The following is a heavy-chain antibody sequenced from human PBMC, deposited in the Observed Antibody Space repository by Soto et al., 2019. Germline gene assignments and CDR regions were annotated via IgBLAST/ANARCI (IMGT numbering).Heavy chain of an antibody. J-gene: IGHJ4*02. CDR2: ISYDGSNK. Sequence: QVQLVESGGGVVQPGRSLRLSCAASGFTFSSYGMHWVRQAPGKGLEWVAVISYDGSNKYYADSVKGRFTISRDNSKNTLYLQMNSLGAEDTAVYYCAKIPGYSSGPTGYWGQGTLVTVSS. D-gene: IGHD6-19*01. CDR1: GFTFSSYG. V-gene: IGHV3-30*18. CDR3: AKIPGYSSGPTGY.